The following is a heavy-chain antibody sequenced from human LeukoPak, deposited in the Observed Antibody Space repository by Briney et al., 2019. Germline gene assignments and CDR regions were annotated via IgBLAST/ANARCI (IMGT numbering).Heavy chain of an antibody. D-gene: IGHD2-2*01. J-gene: IGHJ4*02. CDR1: GFTFSSYA. CDR2: ISGSGGST. Sequence: GGSLRLFCAASGFTFSSYAMRWVRQAPGKGLECVSAISGSGGSTYHADSVKGRFTISRDNSKNTLYLQMNSLRAEDTAVYYCAKDLADSTDDGYWGQGTLVTVSS. CDR3: AKDLADSTDDGY. V-gene: IGHV3-23*01.